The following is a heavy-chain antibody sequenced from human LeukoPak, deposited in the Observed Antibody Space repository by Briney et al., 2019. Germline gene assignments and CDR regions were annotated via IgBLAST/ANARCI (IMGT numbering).Heavy chain of an antibody. CDR1: GGTFSGYY. D-gene: IGHD6-13*01. V-gene: IGHV4-34*01. Sequence: SETLSLTCAVYGGTFSGYYWSWIRQPPGKGLEWIGEINHSGSTNYNPSLKSRVTISVDTSKNQFSLKLSSVTAADTAVCYCARVVRLYYYYYYMDVWGKGTTVTVSS. CDR3: ARVVRLYYYYYYMDV. CDR2: INHSGST. J-gene: IGHJ6*03.